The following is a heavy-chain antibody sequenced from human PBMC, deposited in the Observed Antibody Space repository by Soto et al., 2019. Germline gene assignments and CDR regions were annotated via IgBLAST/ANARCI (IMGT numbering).Heavy chain of an antibody. CDR1: GFTFTNAW. Sequence: PVGSLRLSCAASGFTFTNAWINWVRQAPGKGLEWVGRIKSKTDGGTTDYAEPVKGRFDISRDDSNNMVYLQMNSLKIEDTAIYYCTTDSYSTIIIVRLDYWGHGTLVTVSS. CDR2: IKSKTDGGTT. D-gene: IGHD2-8*01. J-gene: IGHJ4*01. CDR3: TTDSYSTIIIVRLDY. V-gene: IGHV3-15*07.